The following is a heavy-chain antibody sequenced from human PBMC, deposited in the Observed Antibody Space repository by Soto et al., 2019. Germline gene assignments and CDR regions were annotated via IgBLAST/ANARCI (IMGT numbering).Heavy chain of an antibody. CDR1: GFGLSSYW. CDR3: VRFSGLDV. J-gene: IGHJ6*02. V-gene: IGHV3-74*01. CDR2: IKDGGDET. Sequence: GGSLRLSCAASGFGLSSYWMYWVRQTPGKGLVWVARIKDGGDETSYAESVKGRFTISRDNAKNTLHLQMSSLRSEDTAVYYCVRFSGLDVYGQGT.